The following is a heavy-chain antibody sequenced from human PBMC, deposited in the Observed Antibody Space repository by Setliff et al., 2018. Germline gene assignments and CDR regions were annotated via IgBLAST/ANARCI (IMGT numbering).Heavy chain of an antibody. CDR2: MNPNSGNT. CDR1: GYTFTSYD. Sequence: ASVKVSCKASGYTFTSYDINWVRQATGQGLEWMGWMNPNSGNTGYAQNFLGRVTMTEDTSTDTAYMELSSLRSEDTAVYYCATKDYDTSGYYRPFGFWGQGTLVTVSS. D-gene: IGHD3-22*01. CDR3: ATKDYDTSGYYRPFGF. V-gene: IGHV1-8*02. J-gene: IGHJ4*01.